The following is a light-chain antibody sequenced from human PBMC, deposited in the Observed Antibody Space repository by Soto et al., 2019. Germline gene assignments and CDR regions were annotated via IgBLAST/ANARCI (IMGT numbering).Light chain of an antibody. CDR1: SSNIGNNY. Sequence: QSVLTQPPSVSAAPGQQVTISCSGSSSNIGNNYVSWYQQLPGTAPKLLLYENNQRPSGIPDRFSGSKSGTSATLGITGLQTGDEADYYCGTWDSSLSAGVFGGGTKVTVL. CDR2: ENN. J-gene: IGLJ3*02. V-gene: IGLV1-51*02. CDR3: GTWDSSLSAGV.